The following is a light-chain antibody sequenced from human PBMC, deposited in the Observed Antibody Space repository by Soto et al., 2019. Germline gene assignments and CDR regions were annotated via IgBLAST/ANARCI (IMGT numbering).Light chain of an antibody. CDR3: QQYDSSPRT. CDR2: GAS. CDR1: PTVRKNY. J-gene: IGKJ1*01. Sequence: ILLTQSPCTLSLSPGERATLSCRASPTVRKNYLDWYQQKPGQAPRLLISGASSRAADIPERFSGSGSGTDFTLTINRLEPEDFEVYYCQQYDSSPRTFGQGTKVDIK. V-gene: IGKV3-20*01.